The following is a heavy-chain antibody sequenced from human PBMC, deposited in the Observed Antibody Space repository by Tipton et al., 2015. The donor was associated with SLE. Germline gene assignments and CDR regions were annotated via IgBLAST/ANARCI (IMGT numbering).Heavy chain of an antibody. J-gene: IGHJ4*02. Sequence: TLSLTCAVYGGSFSGYYWSWIRQPPGKGLEWIGYIYYSGSTKYNPSLKSRVTISVETSKNQFSLKLSSVTAADTAVYYCAGGDGSFFDYWGQGTLVTVSS. D-gene: IGHD6-13*01. CDR2: IYYSGST. CDR3: AGGDGSFFDY. CDR1: GGSFSGYY. V-gene: IGHV4-59*07.